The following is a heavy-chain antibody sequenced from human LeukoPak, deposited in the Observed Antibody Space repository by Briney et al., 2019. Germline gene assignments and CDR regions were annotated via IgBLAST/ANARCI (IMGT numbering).Heavy chain of an antibody. CDR1: GFTFSSYA. CDR3: AKGPPPRYCSGGSCLGRVDY. J-gene: IGHJ4*02. Sequence: GGSLRLSCAASGFTFSSYAMSWVRQAPGKGLEWVSAISGSGGSTYYADSVKGRFTISRDNSKNTLYLQMNSLRAEDTAVYYCAKGPPPRYCSGGSCLGRVDYWGQGTLVTVSS. CDR2: ISGSGGST. D-gene: IGHD2-15*01. V-gene: IGHV3-23*01.